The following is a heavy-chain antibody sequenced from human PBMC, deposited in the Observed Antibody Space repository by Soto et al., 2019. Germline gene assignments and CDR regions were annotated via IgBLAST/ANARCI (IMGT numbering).Heavy chain of an antibody. D-gene: IGHD1-7*01. CDR1: GFTFGDYA. J-gene: IGHJ3*02. CDR3: TRDRDWNYWDDAFDI. Sequence: GGSLRLSCTASGFTFGDYAMSWFRQAPGKGLERVGFIRSKAYGGTTEYAASVKGRFTISRDDSKSIAYLQMNSLKTEDTAVYYCTRDRDWNYWDDAFDIWGQGTMVTVSS. V-gene: IGHV3-49*03. CDR2: IRSKAYGGTT.